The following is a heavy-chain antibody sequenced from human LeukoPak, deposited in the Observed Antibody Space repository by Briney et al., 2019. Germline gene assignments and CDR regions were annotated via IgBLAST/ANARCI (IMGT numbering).Heavy chain of an antibody. Sequence: PGGSLRLSCAASGFTFSDYYMSWIRQAPGKGLEWISYISGSSKYTNYADSVKGRFTISRDNAKNSLYLQMNSLRAEGTALYYCARGGSSGWSQFDFWGQGILVSVSS. J-gene: IGHJ4*02. CDR3: ARGGSSGWSQFDF. CDR2: ISGSSKYT. V-gene: IGHV3-11*05. D-gene: IGHD6-19*01. CDR1: GFTFSDYY.